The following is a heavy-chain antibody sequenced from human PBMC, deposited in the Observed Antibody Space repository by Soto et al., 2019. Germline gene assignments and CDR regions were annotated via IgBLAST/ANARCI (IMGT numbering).Heavy chain of an antibody. V-gene: IGHV4-30-4*01. CDR3: ARGYYVSSDYFVGSPIFDY. CDR2: VSSYREAT. CDR1: GCSVDRGDYY. D-gene: IGHD3-22*01. J-gene: IGHJ4*02. Sequence: SETLSLTCTVSGCSVDRGDYYWTWIGQPPGKGLEWLAYVSSYREATYYNPSLKIRLPISFGTTMTQFSLKLTSVTAADTAVYYCARGYYVSSDYFVGSPIFDYWGQGSLVTVSS.